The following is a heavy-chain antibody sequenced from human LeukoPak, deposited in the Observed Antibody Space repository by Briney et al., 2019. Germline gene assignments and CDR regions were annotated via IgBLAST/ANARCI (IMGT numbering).Heavy chain of an antibody. CDR1: GFTFSSYA. CDR2: ISGSGGST. CDR3: AKGVLSWVDY. Sequence: GGSLRLSCPASGFTFSSYAMSWVRQAPGKGLEWVSAISGSGGSTYYADSVKGRFTISRDNSKNTLYLQMNSLRAGDTAVYYCAKGVLSWVDYWGQGTLVTVSS. J-gene: IGHJ4*02. V-gene: IGHV3-23*01. D-gene: IGHD2-15*01.